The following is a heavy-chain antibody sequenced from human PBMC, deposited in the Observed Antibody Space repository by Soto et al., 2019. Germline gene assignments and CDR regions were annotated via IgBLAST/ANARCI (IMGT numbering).Heavy chain of an antibody. CDR1: GYTFTGYY. D-gene: IGHD4-4*01. CDR3: ARVAGYSKPLDY. CDR2: INPNSGGT. Sequence: ASVKVSCKASGYTFTGYYMHWVRQAPGQGLEWMGWINPNSGGTNYAQKFQGRVTMTRDTSISTAYMELSRLRSDDTAVYYCARVAGYSKPLDYCGQGTLLAVCS. J-gene: IGHJ4*02. V-gene: IGHV1-2*02.